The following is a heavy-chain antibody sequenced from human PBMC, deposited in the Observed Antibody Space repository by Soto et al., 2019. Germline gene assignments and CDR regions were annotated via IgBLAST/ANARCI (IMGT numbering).Heavy chain of an antibody. J-gene: IGHJ1*01. D-gene: IGHD3-22*01. CDR2: IYYSGST. V-gene: IGHV4-31*03. Sequence: QVQLQESGPGLVKPSQTLSLTCTVSGGSISSSAYYWRWIRQHPGKGLEWIGCIYYSGSTYYNPSLKSRVTISVDTSKNQFSLKLSSVTAADTAVYYCAIYDSSGSRGFQHWGQGTLVTVSS. CDR1: GGSISSSAYY. CDR3: AIYDSSGSRGFQH.